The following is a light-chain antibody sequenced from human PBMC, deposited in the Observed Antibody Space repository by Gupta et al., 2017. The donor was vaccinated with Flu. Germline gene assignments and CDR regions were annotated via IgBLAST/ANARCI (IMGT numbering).Light chain of an antibody. J-gene: IGKJ1*01. CDR2: TVS. V-gene: IGKV1-39*01. CDR3: LQSYSAPRT. Sequence: DIQVTQSPSSVSASVGDRVTITCRTTQSVSTYLNWYQQKPGKVPKVLIYTVSTLQSGVPSRFSGSGSGTEFTLTISSLQPEDFATYYCLQSYSAPRTFGQGTKVDFK. CDR1: QSVSTY.